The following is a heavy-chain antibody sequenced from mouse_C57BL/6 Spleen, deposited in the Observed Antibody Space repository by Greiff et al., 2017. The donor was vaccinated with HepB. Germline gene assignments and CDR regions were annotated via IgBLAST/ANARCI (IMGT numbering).Heavy chain of an antibody. CDR1: GFTFSDYG. Sequence: EVMLVESGGGLVKPGGSLKLSCAASGFTFSDYGMHWVRQAPEKGLEWVAYISSGSSTIYYADTVKGRFTISRDNAKNTLFLQMTSLRSEDTAMYYCARREVYYYGSGAYWGQGTLVTVSA. CDR2: ISSGSSTI. J-gene: IGHJ3*01. V-gene: IGHV5-17*01. CDR3: ARREVYYYGSGAY. D-gene: IGHD1-1*01.